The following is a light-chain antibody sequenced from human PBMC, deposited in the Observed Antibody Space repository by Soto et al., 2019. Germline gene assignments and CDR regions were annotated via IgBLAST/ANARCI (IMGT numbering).Light chain of an antibody. J-gene: IGLJ1*01. CDR2: EVS. CDR3: SSYTSSGTYV. Sequence: QSALTQPPSVSGSPGQSVTISCTGTSSDVGNYNRVSWYQEPPGTAPKVIIYEVSNRPSGVPDRLSGSKSGNTASLTISGLQAEDDADYYCSSYTSSGTYVFGTGTKVTVL. CDR1: SSDVGNYNR. V-gene: IGLV2-18*02.